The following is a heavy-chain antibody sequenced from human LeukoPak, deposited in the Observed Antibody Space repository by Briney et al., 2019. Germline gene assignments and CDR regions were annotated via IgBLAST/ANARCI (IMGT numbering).Heavy chain of an antibody. CDR3: VRLQPNTGEWAFDI. V-gene: IGHV4-59*01. D-gene: IGHD1-1*01. J-gene: IGHJ3*02. CDR1: SGSISRYF. CDR2: ISNSGST. Sequence: SETMSPTCSSASGSISRYFWGWIRPPPEEGLEWIGYISNSGSTNYKPSLKGRVTISVDTSKNQLSLKLSSVTAADTAVYYCVRLQPNTGEWAFDIGGQGTMVSVSS.